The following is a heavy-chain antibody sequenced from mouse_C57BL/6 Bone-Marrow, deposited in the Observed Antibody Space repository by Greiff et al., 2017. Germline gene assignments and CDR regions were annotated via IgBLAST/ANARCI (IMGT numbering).Heavy chain of an antibody. V-gene: IGHV5-15*01. D-gene: IGHD1-3*01. CDR1: GFTFSDYG. Sequence: EVKLMESGGGLVQPGGSLKLSCAASGFTFSDYGMAWVRQAPRKGPEWVAFISNLAYSIYYADTVTGRFTISRENAKNTLYLEMSSLRSEDTAMYYCARVNSFFDYWGQGTTLTVSS. CDR2: ISNLAYSI. J-gene: IGHJ2*01. CDR3: ARVNSFFDY.